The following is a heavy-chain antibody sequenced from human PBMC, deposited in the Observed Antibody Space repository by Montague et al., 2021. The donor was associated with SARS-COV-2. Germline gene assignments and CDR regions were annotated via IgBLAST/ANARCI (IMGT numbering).Heavy chain of an antibody. Sequence: SLRLSCAASGFTLSSYAMHWVRQARGKGLEWVAVISYDGSNKYYADSVKGRFTISRDNSKNTLYLQMNSLRAEDTAVYYCARAAQKQYVLLWFGVLFHDAFDIWGQGTMVTVSS. D-gene: IGHD3-10*01. V-gene: IGHV3-30-3*01. CDR2: ISYDGSNK. J-gene: IGHJ3*02. CDR1: GFTLSSYA. CDR3: ARAAQKQYVLLWFGVLFHDAFDI.